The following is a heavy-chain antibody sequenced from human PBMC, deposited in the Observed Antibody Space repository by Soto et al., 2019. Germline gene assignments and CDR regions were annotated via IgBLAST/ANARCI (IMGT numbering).Heavy chain of an antibody. J-gene: IGHJ4*02. V-gene: IGHV4-31*03. CDR3: ATDEDGSGYFGY. CDR1: GGSISYTCHY. CDR2: IYYIGST. Sequence: PSETLSLTCTVSGGSISYTCHYWTWIRQFPGKGLEWLGYIYYIGSTYYRPSLQSRIRISVANYKNQFSLQLNSVTAADTAVYCCATDEDGSGYFGYCGQRALVTVSS. D-gene: IGHD3-22*01.